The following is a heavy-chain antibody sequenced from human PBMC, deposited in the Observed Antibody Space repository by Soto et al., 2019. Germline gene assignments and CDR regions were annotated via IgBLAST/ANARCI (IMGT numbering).Heavy chain of an antibody. CDR3: VRDAYLGGGTWGYFDY. CDR2: TYYSGSI. J-gene: IGHJ4*02. CDR1: GGSITSGYYY. V-gene: IGHV4-31*03. D-gene: IGHD3-16*01. Sequence: PSETLSLTCTVSGGSITSGYYYWSWIRQHPGKGLEWIGYTYYSGSIDYNPSLKSRVSISVDTSKNQFYLKLTSVTAADTAVYYCVRDAYLGGGTWGYFDYWGQGILVTVSS.